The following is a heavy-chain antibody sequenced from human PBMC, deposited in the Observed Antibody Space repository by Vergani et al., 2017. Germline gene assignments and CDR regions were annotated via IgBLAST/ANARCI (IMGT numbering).Heavy chain of an antibody. CDR1: GYTFTSYY. Sequence: QVQLVQSGAEVKKPGASVKVSCKASGYTFTSYYMHWVRQAPGQGLEWMGIINPSGGSTSYAQKFQGRVTMTRDTSTSTVYMEMGSLRSEDTGVYYCARDSRYCSSTSCYVGRDWFDPWGQGTLVTVSS. J-gene: IGHJ5*02. CDR3: ARDSRYCSSTSCYVGRDWFDP. CDR2: INPSGGST. D-gene: IGHD2-2*01. V-gene: IGHV1-46*01.